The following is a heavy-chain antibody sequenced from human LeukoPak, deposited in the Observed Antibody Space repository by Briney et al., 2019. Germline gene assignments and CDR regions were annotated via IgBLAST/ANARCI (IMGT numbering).Heavy chain of an antibody. D-gene: IGHD7-27*01. CDR1: GFTFGDYA. J-gene: IGHJ4*02. V-gene: IGHV3-49*03. CDR2: IRSKAYGGTT. Sequence: PGGSLRLSCTASGFTFGDYAMSWFRKAPGKGLEWVGFIRSKAYGGTTEYAASVKGRFTISRDDSKSIAYLQMNSLKTEDTAVYYCTNNWGNTAGWDYWGQGTLVTVSS. CDR3: TNNWGNTAGWDY.